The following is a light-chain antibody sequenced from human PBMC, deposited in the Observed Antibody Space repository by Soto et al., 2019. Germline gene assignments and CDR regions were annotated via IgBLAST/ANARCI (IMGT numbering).Light chain of an antibody. CDR2: GSS. CDR1: QSVSNNY. CDR3: LQYGSSPPYT. Sequence: EVVLTQSPGTLSLSPGERASLSCRASQSVSNNYLVWYQQKPGQSPKPLIFGSSGRATGIPDGFSGSGSRTDFSLTISCLEPEDFAVYYRLQYGSSPPYTFGQGTKLQI. V-gene: IGKV3-20*01. J-gene: IGKJ2*01.